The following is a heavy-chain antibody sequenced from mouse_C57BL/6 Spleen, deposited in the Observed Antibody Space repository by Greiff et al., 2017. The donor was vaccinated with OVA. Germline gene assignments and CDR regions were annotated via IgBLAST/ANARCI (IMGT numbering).Heavy chain of an antibody. Sequence: DVKLVESGGGLVKPGGSLKLSCAASGFTFSDYGMHWVRQAPEKGLEWVAYISSGSSTIYYADTVKGRFTISRDNAKNTLFLQMTSLRSEDTAMYYCARDYYGSSYEWYFDVWGTGTTVTVSS. D-gene: IGHD1-1*01. CDR3: ARDYYGSSYEWYFDV. J-gene: IGHJ1*03. CDR2: ISSGSSTI. CDR1: GFTFSDYG. V-gene: IGHV5-17*01.